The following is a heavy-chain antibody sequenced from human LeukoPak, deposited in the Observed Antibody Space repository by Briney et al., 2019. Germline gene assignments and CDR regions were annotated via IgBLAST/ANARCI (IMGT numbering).Heavy chain of an antibody. CDR1: SGSFSGYY. D-gene: IGHD3-10*01. CDR3: AASLWFGIYPDY. Sequence: SETLSLTCAVYSGSFSGYYWTWFRQPPGKGLEWIGEFNHSGGAKYNPSLKSRVTISVDTSNNHLSLNLNSVTAADTAVYYCAASLWFGIYPDYWGQGSLVTVSS. V-gene: IGHV4-34*01. CDR2: FNHSGGA. J-gene: IGHJ4*02.